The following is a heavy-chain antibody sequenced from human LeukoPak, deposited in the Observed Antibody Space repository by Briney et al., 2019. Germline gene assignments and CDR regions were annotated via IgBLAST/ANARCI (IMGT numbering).Heavy chain of an antibody. Sequence: PEASVKVSCKAFGYTFTSNYMHWVRQAPGQGPEWMGLINPSGSSTLYAQKFQGRVTMTRDMSTTTDYMELSSLRSEDTAVYYCARDNSVGDVVWWFDPWGQGTLVTVSS. CDR2: INPSGSST. CDR3: ARDNSVGDVVWWFDP. V-gene: IGHV1-46*01. D-gene: IGHD1-26*01. J-gene: IGHJ5*02. CDR1: GYTFTSNY.